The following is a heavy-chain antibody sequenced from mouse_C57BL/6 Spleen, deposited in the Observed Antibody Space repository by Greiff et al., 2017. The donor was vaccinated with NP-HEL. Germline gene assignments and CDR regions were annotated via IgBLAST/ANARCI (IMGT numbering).Heavy chain of an antibody. CDR3: AREGLRPYWYFDV. CDR2: IYPGDGDT. V-gene: IGHV1-82*01. CDR1: GYVFSSSW. Sequence: VQLQQSGPELVKPGASVKISCKASGYVFSSSWMNWVKQRPGKGLEWIGRIYPGDGDTNYNGKFKGKATLTADKSSSTAYMQLSSLTSEDSAVYFCAREGLRPYWYFDVWGTGTTVTVSS. J-gene: IGHJ1*03. D-gene: IGHD3-3*01.